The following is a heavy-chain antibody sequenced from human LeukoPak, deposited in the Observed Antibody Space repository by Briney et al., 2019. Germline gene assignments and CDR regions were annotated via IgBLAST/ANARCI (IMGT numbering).Heavy chain of an antibody. J-gene: IGHJ5*02. D-gene: IGHD3-10*01. CDR2: ISGSGGST. CDR3: AKAGGWFGELLQTSADNWFDP. CDR1: GFTFSSYA. V-gene: IGHV3-23*01. Sequence: GGCLRLSCAASGFTFSSYAMNWVRQAPGKGLEWVSVISGSGGSTYYADSVKGRFTISRDNPKNTLYLQMNSLRAEDTAVYYCAKAGGWFGELLQTSADNWFDPWGQGTLVTVSS.